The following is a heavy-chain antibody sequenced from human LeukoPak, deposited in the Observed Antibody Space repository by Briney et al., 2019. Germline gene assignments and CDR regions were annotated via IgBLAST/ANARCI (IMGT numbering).Heavy chain of an antibody. CDR2: IYYSGST. V-gene: IGHV4-59*01. CDR1: GGSISSYY. J-gene: IGHJ4*02. Sequence: SETLSLTCSVSGGSISSYYWSWIRQPPGKGLEWIGYIYYSGSTRYNSSLNSRVTISVDTSKNQFSLKLTSVTAADTAVYYCARFTGTYLAYWGQGILVTVSS. CDR3: ARFTGTYLAY. D-gene: IGHD2-8*02.